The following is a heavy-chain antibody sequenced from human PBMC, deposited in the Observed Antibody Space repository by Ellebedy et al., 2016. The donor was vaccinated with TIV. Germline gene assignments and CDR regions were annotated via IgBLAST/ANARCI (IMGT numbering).Heavy chain of an antibody. CDR2: INGDGSTT. Sequence: PGGSLRLSCAASGYSFSGYWMHWVRQAPGKGLVWVSRINGDGSTTTYADSVKGRFTISREDAKKTLYLQMNSLRDEDTAVYYCARVWGRVPVAGDVFDLWGQGTMVIVSS. V-gene: IGHV3-74*03. D-gene: IGHD3-16*01. CDR1: GYSFSGYW. J-gene: IGHJ3*01. CDR3: ARVWGRVPVAGDVFDL.